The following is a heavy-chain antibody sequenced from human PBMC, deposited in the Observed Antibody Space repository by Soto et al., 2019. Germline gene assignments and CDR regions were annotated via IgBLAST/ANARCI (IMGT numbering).Heavy chain of an antibody. CDR1: GYSFTSYW. Sequence: EVQLVQSGAEVKKPGESLRISCKGSGYSFTSYWISWVRQMPGKGLEWMGRIDPSDSYTNYSPSFQGHVTISADKSISTAYLQWSSLKASDTAMYYCATELGYCSGGSCYSDYRGQGTLVTVSS. CDR3: ATELGYCSGGSCYSDY. CDR2: IDPSDSYT. J-gene: IGHJ4*02. V-gene: IGHV5-10-1*03. D-gene: IGHD2-15*01.